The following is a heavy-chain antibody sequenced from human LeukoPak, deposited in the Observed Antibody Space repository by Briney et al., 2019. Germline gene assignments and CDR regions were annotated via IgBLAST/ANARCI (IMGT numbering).Heavy chain of an antibody. J-gene: IGHJ4*02. Sequence: PGGSLRLSCAASGFTFSSYGMHWVRQAPGKGLEWVAVIWYDGSNKYYADSVKGRFTISRDNSKNKLYLQMNSLRAEDTAVYYCASYSYGDYKDYWGQGTLVTVSS. CDR3: ASYSYGDYKDY. CDR1: GFTFSSYG. D-gene: IGHD4-17*01. CDR2: IWYDGSNK. V-gene: IGHV3-33*01.